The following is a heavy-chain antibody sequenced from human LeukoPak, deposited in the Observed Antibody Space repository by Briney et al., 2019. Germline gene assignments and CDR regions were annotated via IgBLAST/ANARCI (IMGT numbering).Heavy chain of an antibody. CDR3: ARGGYINYADS. V-gene: IGHV1-18*01. CDR1: GYTFTTYG. Sequence: ASVKVSCKASGYTFTTYGISWVRQAPGQGLEWMGWIGGYSGNANYAQKVQDRVNMTTDTSTSTAYVELRSLRSDDTAMYYCARGGYINYADSWGQGTLVTVSS. CDR2: IGGYSGNA. D-gene: IGHD4-11*01. J-gene: IGHJ4*02.